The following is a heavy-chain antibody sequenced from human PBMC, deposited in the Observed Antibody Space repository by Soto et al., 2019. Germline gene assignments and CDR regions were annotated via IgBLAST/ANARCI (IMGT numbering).Heavy chain of an antibody. CDR3: VTGVLPPDY. J-gene: IGHJ4*02. V-gene: IGHV3-15*01. CDR2: IKKEADGGTA. Sequence: TRWSLRLSCAASGFTCSNAWMNWFRQAPGKGPEWVGLIKKEADGGTAAYAAPVQGRFTISRDDSKYTLYLQMNSLKTEDTAVYYCVTGVLPPDYWGQGTLVTVSS. CDR1: GFTCSNAW. D-gene: IGHD2-2*01.